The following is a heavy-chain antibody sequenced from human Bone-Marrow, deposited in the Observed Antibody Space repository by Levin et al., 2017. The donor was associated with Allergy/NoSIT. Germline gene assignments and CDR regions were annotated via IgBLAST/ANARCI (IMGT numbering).Heavy chain of an antibody. V-gene: IGHV4-31*01. CDR1: GDSISSDGYY. CDR2: IYYSGRA. D-gene: IGHD4-23*01. CDR3: ARASYGGKSHHYYYGTDV. J-gene: IGHJ6*02. Sequence: SETLSLTCTVSGDSISSDGYYWSWIRQFPGKGLEWIGYIYYSGRAYYNPSLKSPVTLSVDTSRNQFSLSLSSVTVAATAIYYLARASYGGKSHHYYYGTDVWGQGTTVTVSS.